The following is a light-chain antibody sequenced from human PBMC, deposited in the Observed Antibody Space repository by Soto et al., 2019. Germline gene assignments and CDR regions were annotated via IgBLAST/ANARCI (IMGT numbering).Light chain of an antibody. Sequence: DIQMTQAPSSLSASVGDRVTITCQASQDIRNCLNWYQQKPGKAPKLLMFDASNLETGVPSRFSGRGSGTHFTFTIDSLQPEDLATYYFQQYESLPLTFGGGTKVEIK. V-gene: IGKV1-33*01. CDR1: QDIRNC. CDR3: QQYESLPLT. J-gene: IGKJ4*01. CDR2: DAS.